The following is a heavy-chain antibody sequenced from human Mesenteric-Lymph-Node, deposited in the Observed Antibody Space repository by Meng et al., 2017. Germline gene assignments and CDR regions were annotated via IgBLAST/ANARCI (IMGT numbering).Heavy chain of an antibody. D-gene: IGHD3-10*01. CDR3: ARQRKRLFKESGSFDY. CDR2: INSSGSTI. V-gene: IGHV3-48*03. CDR1: GFTFSSYE. J-gene: IGHJ4*02. Sequence: GESLKISCAASGFTFSSYEMNWVRQAPGKGLEWVSYINSSGSTIYYADSVKGRFTISRDNAKNSLYLQMNSLRAEDTAVYYCARQRKRLFKESGSFDYWGQGTLVTVSS.